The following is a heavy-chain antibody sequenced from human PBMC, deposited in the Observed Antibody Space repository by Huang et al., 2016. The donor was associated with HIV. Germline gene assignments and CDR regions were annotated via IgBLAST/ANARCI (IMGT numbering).Heavy chain of an antibody. D-gene: IGHD2-15*01. J-gene: IGHJ3*02. CDR3: ATSTPDVGAGVLRSAFDI. CDR1: GYTVSELS. CDR2: FEPEEGET. Sequence: QVQLVESGAELKKPGASVRVSCKVSGYTVSELSLHWVRQAPEKGLEWVVDFEPEEGETTDAQRLKGRVTMTEDTPTATAYMELSSLRPEDTAVYYWATSTPDVGAGVLRSAFDIWGQGTMVTVSS. V-gene: IGHV1-24*01.